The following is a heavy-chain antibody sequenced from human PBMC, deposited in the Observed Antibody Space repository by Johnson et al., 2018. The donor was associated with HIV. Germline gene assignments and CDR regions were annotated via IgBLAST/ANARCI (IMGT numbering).Heavy chain of an antibody. J-gene: IGHJ3*02. CDR3: ARGPLPSGWLKDAFDI. Sequence: QVQLVESGGDLVKPRGSLRLSCAASGFIFSDYYMTWIRQAPGKGLESISYISSSGRTIYYADSVKGRFTISRDNSKNTLFLQMNSLRVEDTAVYYCARGPLPSGWLKDAFDIWGQGTMVTVSS. CDR1: GFIFSDYY. D-gene: IGHD6-19*01. CDR2: ISSSGRTI. V-gene: IGHV3-11*01.